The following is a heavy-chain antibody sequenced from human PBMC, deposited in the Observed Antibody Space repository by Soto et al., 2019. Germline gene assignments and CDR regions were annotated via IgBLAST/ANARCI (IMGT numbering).Heavy chain of an antibody. V-gene: IGHV3-33*01. CDR1: GFTFSSYG. CDR2: IWYDGSNK. Sequence: GGSLRLSCAASGFTFSSYGMHWVRQAPGKGLEWVAVIWYDGSNKYYADSVKGRFTISRDNSKNTLYLQMNSLRAEDTAVYYCARPAGIVATVYYFDYWGQGTLVTVSS. CDR3: ARPAGIVATVYYFDY. J-gene: IGHJ4*02. D-gene: IGHD5-12*01.